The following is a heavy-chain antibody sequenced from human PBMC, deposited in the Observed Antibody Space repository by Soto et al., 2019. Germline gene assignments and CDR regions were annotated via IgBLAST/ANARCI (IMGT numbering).Heavy chain of an antibody. Sequence: ASVKVSCKASGYTFTSYGISWVRQAPGQGLEWMGWISAYNGNTNYAQKLQGRVTMTTDTSTSTAYMELRSLRSDDTAVYYCARNTDYDFWSGYYSAFDIWGQGTMVTVSS. CDR3: ARNTDYDFWSGYYSAFDI. D-gene: IGHD3-3*01. J-gene: IGHJ3*02. CDR1: GYTFTSYG. V-gene: IGHV1-18*01. CDR2: ISAYNGNT.